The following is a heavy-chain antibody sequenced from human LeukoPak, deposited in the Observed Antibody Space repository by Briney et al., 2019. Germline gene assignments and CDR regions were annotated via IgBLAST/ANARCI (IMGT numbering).Heavy chain of an antibody. D-gene: IGHD3-22*01. CDR3: AKGQYYYDSSGPSGY. Sequence: GRSLRLSCAASGFTFSSYGMHWVRQAPGKGLEWVAVISYDGSNKYYADSVKGRFTISRDNSKNTLYLQMNSLRAEDTAVYYCAKGQYYYDSSGPSGYWGQGTPVTVSS. V-gene: IGHV3-30*18. CDR1: GFTFSSYG. CDR2: ISYDGSNK. J-gene: IGHJ4*02.